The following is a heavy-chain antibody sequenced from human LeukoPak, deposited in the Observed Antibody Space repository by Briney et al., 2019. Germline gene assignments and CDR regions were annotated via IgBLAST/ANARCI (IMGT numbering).Heavy chain of an antibody. CDR2: IYYSGST. J-gene: IGHJ4*02. Sequence: SETLSLTCTVSGGSISSYYWSWIRQPPGKGLEWIGYIYYSGSTNYNPSLKSRVTISVDTSKNQFSLKLSSVTAADTAVYYCARRGIGYCSSTSCRLGYWGQGTLVTVSS. CDR3: ARRGIGYCSSTSCRLGY. CDR1: GGSISSYY. V-gene: IGHV4-59*08. D-gene: IGHD2-2*01.